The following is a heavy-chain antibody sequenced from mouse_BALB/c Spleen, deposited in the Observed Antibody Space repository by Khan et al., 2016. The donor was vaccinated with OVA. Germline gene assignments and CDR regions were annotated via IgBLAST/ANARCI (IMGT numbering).Heavy chain of an antibody. CDR2: INPSNGGT. D-gene: IGHD3-3*01. V-gene: IGHV1S81*02. CDR3: SRGGCGGFAY. CDR1: GYAFTNYQ. Sequence: QVQLQQSGAELVKPGASVKLSCKASGYAFTNYQMYWVKQRPGQGLEWIGEINPSNGGTNFNEKFKSKATLTVDKSSSTAYMQLSSLTSEDSAVFSRSRGGCGGFAYWGLGTLVPVSA. J-gene: IGHJ3*01.